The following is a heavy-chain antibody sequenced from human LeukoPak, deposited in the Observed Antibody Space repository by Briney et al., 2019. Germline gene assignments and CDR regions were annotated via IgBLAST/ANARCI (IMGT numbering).Heavy chain of an antibody. V-gene: IGHV4-4*07. CDR2: IYTSGST. D-gene: IGHD5-24*01. CDR1: GGSISSYY. Sequence: SETLSLTCTVSGGSISSYYWSWIRQPAGKGLEWIGRIYTSGSTKYNPSLKSRVTMSIDTSKNQLSLKLSSVTAADTAVYYCARCRDVYWYFDLWGRGTLVTVSS. J-gene: IGHJ2*01. CDR3: ARCRDVYWYFDL.